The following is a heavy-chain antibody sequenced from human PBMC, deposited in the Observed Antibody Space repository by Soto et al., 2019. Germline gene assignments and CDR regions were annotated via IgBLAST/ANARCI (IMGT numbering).Heavy chain of an antibody. Sequence: EVQVVESGGGLVQPGGSLRLSCAASGFTFSSYWMSCVRQAPGKGLEWVARINQDGSEKYYVDSVKGRFTISRDNAKNSLYLQMNSLRAEDTAVYYCARDYPGGSYYDYWGQGTLVTVSS. D-gene: IGHD1-26*01. CDR3: ARDYPGGSYYDY. CDR1: GFTFSSYW. J-gene: IGHJ4*02. V-gene: IGHV3-7*03. CDR2: INQDGSEK.